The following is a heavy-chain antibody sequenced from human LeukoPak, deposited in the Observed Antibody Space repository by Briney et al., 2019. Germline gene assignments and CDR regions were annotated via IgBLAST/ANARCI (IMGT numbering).Heavy chain of an antibody. V-gene: IGHV1-2*02. J-gene: IGHJ4*02. CDR2: INPNSGGT. CDR1: GYTFTGYY. CDR3: ARVGGRYCSSTSCAVY. D-gene: IGHD2-2*01. Sequence: ASVKVSCKASGYTFTGYYMHWVRQAPGQGLEWMGWINPNSGGTNYAQKFQGRVTMTRDTSISTAYMELSRLRSDDTAVYYCARVGGRYCSSTSCAVYWGQGTLVTVSS.